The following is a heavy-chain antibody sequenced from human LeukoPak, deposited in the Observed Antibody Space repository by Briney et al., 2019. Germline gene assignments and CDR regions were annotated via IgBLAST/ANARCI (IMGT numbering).Heavy chain of an antibody. D-gene: IGHD6-13*01. CDR3: ARQRIAAAGTLGGYYYYYGMDV. J-gene: IGHJ6*02. CDR1: GYSFTSYW. Sequence: GESLKISCKGSGYSFTSYWIGWVRQMPGKGLEWMGIIYPGDSDTRYSPSFQGQVTISADKSISTAYLQWSSLKASDTAMYYCARQRIAAAGTLGGYYYYYGMDVWGQGTTVTVSS. CDR2: IYPGDSDT. V-gene: IGHV5-51*01.